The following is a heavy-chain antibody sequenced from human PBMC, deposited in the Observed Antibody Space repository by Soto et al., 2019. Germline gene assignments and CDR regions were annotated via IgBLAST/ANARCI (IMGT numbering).Heavy chain of an antibody. CDR2: TSPRTGGA. V-gene: IGHV1-2*02. CDR3: ARSSGSYSKWFDS. D-gene: IGHD3-10*01. CDR1: CYTFTAYY. Sequence: GASVKVSCKTSCYTFTAYYMHWLRQAPGHGLEWLGWTSPRTGGAKYSHKFQGRVSMTRNTSITTAYMELTGLPTDDTAVYYCARSSGSYSKWFDSWGQGTLVTVSS. J-gene: IGHJ5*01.